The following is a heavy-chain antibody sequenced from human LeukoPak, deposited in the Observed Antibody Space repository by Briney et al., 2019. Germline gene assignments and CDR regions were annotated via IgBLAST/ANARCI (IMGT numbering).Heavy chain of an antibody. D-gene: IGHD3-22*01. CDR1: GFTFSSYE. CDR3: ARGGYYHDSSGYYWFDP. Sequence: GGSLRLSCAASGFTFSSYEMNWVRQAPGKGLEWVSYISSSGTTIYYADSVKGRFTISRDNAKDSLYLQMNSLRAEDTAVYYCARGGYYHDSSGYYWFDPWGQGTLVTVSS. CDR2: ISSSGTTI. J-gene: IGHJ5*02. V-gene: IGHV3-48*03.